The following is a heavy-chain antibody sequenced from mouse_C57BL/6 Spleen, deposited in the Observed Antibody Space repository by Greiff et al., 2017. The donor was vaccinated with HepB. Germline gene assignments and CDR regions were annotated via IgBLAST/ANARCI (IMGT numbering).Heavy chain of an antibody. CDR2: INPSSGYT. Sequence: VQLQQSGAELARPGASVKMSCKASGYTFTSYTMHWVKQRPGQGLEWIGYINPSSGYTKYNQKFKDKATLTADKSSSTAYMQLSSLTSEDSAVYYCARGDDYDAMDYWGQGTSVTVSS. V-gene: IGHV1-4*01. CDR1: GYTFTSYT. CDR3: ARGDDYDAMDY. J-gene: IGHJ4*01.